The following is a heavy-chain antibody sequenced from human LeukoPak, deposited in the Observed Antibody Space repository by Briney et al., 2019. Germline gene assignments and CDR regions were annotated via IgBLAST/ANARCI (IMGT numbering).Heavy chain of an antibody. CDR3: ASGTGWIFDY. CDR1: GFTFSTHW. J-gene: IGHJ4*02. D-gene: IGHD6-19*01. CDR2: INQDGSEK. V-gene: IGHV3-7*01. Sequence: GGSLRLSCAASGFTFSTHWMIWVRQAPGKGLEWVANINQDGSEKRYVDSVKGRLTISRDNAKNSLYLQMNSLRAEDTAVYYCASGTGWIFDYWGQGTLVTVSS.